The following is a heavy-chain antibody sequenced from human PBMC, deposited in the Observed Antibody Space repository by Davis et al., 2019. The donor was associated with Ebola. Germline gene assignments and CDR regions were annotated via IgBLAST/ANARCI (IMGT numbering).Heavy chain of an antibody. Sequence: GESLKISCSVSGFMFSSYAMHWVCQAPGKGLQYVSGITNNGGSTYYADSVKGRFIISRDNSKNTLDLQMSSLRIEDTAVYYCVKGSITMTVVVYFDLWGQGTLVIVSS. D-gene: IGHD3-22*01. CDR3: VKGSITMTVVVYFDL. CDR1: GFMFSSYA. V-gene: IGHV3-64D*06. J-gene: IGHJ4*02. CDR2: ITNNGGST.